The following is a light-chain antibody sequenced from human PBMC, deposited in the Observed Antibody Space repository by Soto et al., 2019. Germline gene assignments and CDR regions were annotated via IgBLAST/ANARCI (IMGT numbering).Light chain of an antibody. V-gene: IGLV9-49*01. CDR2: VGTGGIVG. J-gene: IGLJ2*01. Sequence: QLVLTQPPSASASLGASVTLTCTLSSGYSNYKVDWYQQRPGKGPRFVMRVGTGGIVGSKGDGIPDRFSVLGSGLNRYLTIKNIQEEDESDYDCGADHGSGSNFVYLFGGGTKLTVL. CDR1: SGYSNYK. CDR3: GADHGSGSNFVYL.